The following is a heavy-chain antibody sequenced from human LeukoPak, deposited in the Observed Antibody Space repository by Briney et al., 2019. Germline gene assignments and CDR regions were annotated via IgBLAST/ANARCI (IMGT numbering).Heavy chain of an antibody. CDR1: GGTFSSYA. D-gene: IGHD6-13*01. CDR2: IIPIFGTA. V-gene: IGHV1-69*06. CDR3: AREPGIAAAGTEHSLYNWFDP. J-gene: IGHJ5*02. Sequence: SVKVSCKASGGTFSSYAISWVRQAPGQGLEWMGGIIPIFGTANYAQKFQGRVTITADKSTSTAYMELSSLRSEDTAVYYCAREPGIAAAGTEHSLYNWFDPWGQGTLVTVSS.